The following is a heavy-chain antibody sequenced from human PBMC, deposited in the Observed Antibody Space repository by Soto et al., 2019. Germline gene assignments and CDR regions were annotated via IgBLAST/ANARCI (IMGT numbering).Heavy chain of an antibody. Sequence: SETLSVTCTVSGGSISSYYWSWIRQPPGKGLEWIGYIYYSGSTNYNPSLKSRVTISVDTSKNQFSLKLSSVAAADTAVYYCARSGYYYDSSGYWAPLNFDYWGQGTLVTVSS. CDR3: ARSGYYYDSSGYWAPLNFDY. J-gene: IGHJ4*02. V-gene: IGHV4-59*01. CDR2: IYYSGST. D-gene: IGHD3-22*01. CDR1: GGSISSYY.